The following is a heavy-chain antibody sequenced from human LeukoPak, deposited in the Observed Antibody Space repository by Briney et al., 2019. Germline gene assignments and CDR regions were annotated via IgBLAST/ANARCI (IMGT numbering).Heavy chain of an antibody. Sequence: LPGGSLRLSCAASGFTFSSYAMSWVRQAPGKGLEWVSAISGSGGSTYYADSVKGRFTISRDNSKNTLCLQMNSLRAEDTAVYYCAKRGAAAGAEGSFDIWGQGTMVTVSS. V-gene: IGHV3-23*01. D-gene: IGHD6-13*01. CDR1: GFTFSSYA. J-gene: IGHJ3*02. CDR2: ISGSGGST. CDR3: AKRGAAAGAEGSFDI.